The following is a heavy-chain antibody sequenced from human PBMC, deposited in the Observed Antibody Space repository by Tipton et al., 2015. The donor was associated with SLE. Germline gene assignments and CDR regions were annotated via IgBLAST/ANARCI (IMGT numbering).Heavy chain of an antibody. CDR3: ARDAYCGGDCPRGWFDP. V-gene: IGHV4-30-4*01. Sequence: TLSLTCTVSGGSISSGDYYWSWIRQPPGKGRDCIGYIYYSGSTYYNPSLKSQVTISVDTSKNQYSLKLSSVTAADTAVYYCARDAYCGGDCPRGWFDPWGKGTLVTVCS. CDR1: GGSISSGDYY. J-gene: IGHJ5*02. CDR2: IYYSGST. D-gene: IGHD2-21*02.